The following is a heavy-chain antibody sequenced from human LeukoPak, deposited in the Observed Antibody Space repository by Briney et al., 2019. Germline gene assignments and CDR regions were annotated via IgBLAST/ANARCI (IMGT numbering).Heavy chain of an antibody. CDR3: AIAGYCSDGKCYTFDY. J-gene: IGHJ4*02. V-gene: IGHV1-2*02. Sequence: ASVKVSCKASGYTFTAYSMHWVQQAPGQGLEWMGWINPNSSGTDCEQRVQGRVTMTRDTSITMLYMEMSSLTPDDTAVYYCAIAGYCSDGKCYTFDYWGEGTLVTVSS. D-gene: IGHD2-15*01. CDR2: INPNSSGT. CDR1: GYTFTAYS.